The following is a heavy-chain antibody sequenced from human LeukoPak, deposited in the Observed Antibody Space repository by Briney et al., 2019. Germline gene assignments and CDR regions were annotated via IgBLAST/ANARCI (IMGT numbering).Heavy chain of an antibody. CDR2: IYHSGST. Sequence: PSETLSLTCAVSGGSISSSNWWSWVRQPPGKGLEWIGEIYHSGSTNYDPSLKSRVTISVDTSKNQFSLNLSSVTAADTAVYYCARAGRIVTTIREFDYWGQGTLVTVSS. CDR3: ARAGRIVTTIREFDY. J-gene: IGHJ4*02. D-gene: IGHD5-12*01. CDR1: GGSISSSNW. V-gene: IGHV4-4*02.